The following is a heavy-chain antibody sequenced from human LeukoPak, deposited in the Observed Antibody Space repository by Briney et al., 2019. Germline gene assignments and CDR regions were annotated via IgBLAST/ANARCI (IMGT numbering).Heavy chain of an antibody. CDR3: AKERKAGIAVAGGDY. CDR1: GFTFSSYV. J-gene: IGHJ4*02. CDR2: ISGSGGST. Sequence: GGSLRLSCAASGFTFSSYVMSWVRPAPGKGLEWVSAISGSGGSTYYADSVKGRFTISRDNSKNTLFLQVNSLRAEDTAVYYCAKERKAGIAVAGGDYWGQGTLVTVSS. V-gene: IGHV3-23*01. D-gene: IGHD6-19*01.